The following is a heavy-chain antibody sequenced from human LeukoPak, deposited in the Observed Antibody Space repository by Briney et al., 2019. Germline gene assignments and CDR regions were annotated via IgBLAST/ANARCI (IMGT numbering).Heavy chain of an antibody. CDR3: ARDRGAYAREY. V-gene: IGHV3-7*03. Sequence: GGSLRLSCAASGFTFSSHWMSWVRQAPGKGLEWVANIKRDGSEKYYVVSVKGRFTISRDNAQNSLYLQMNSLRVEDTAVYYCARDRGAYAREYWGQGTLVTVSS. D-gene: IGHD5-24*01. CDR1: GFTFSSHW. CDR2: IKRDGSEK. J-gene: IGHJ4*02.